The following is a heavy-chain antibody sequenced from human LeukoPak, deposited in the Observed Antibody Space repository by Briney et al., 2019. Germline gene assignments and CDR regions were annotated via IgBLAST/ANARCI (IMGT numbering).Heavy chain of an antibody. D-gene: IGHD3-10*01. CDR2: IIPILGIA. Sequence: ASVTVSCTASGCTFSSYTISWVRHAPGQGLEWMGRIIPILGIANYAQKFQGRVTTTADKSTSTAYMELSSLRSEDTAVYYCARSRDGSGTPGSYYYYYGMDVWGQGTTVTVSS. CDR3: ARSRDGSGTPGSYYYYYGMDV. J-gene: IGHJ6*02. V-gene: IGHV1-69*02. CDR1: GCTFSSYT.